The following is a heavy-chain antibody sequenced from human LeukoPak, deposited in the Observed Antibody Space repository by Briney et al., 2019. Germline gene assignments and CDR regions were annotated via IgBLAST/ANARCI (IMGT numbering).Heavy chain of an antibody. Sequence: SETLSLTCAVYGGSFSGYYWRWIRQPPGKGLEWMGEINNSGSTNYNPSLKSRVTISVDTSKNQFSLKLSSVTAADTAVYYCARGRGKYSSSWYAAYFDYWGQGTLVTVSS. CDR2: INNSGST. CDR3: ARGRGKYSSSWYAAYFDY. D-gene: IGHD6-13*01. CDR1: GGSFSGYY. J-gene: IGHJ4*02. V-gene: IGHV4-34*01.